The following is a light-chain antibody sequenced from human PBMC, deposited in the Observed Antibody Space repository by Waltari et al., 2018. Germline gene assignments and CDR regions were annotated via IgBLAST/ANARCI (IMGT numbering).Light chain of an antibody. CDR3: QAWDSRNAAVV. J-gene: IGLJ2*01. V-gene: IGLV3-1*01. Sequence: DLTQPPSVYVSPGQTANITCSGERLADKFVCWYQQRPGQSPVLVIYQDTWRPSGIPGRFSGSNSGNTATLTISGTQATDEADFYCQAWDSRNAAVVFGGGTKLTVL. CDR1: RLADKF. CDR2: QDT.